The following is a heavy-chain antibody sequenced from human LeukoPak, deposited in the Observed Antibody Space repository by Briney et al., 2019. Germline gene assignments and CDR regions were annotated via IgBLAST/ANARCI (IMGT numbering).Heavy chain of an antibody. D-gene: IGHD3-22*01. CDR1: GYTLTELS. CDR2: FDPEDGET. CDR3: ARPPGSGYSFDY. Sequence: ASVKVSCKVSGYTLTELSMHWVRQAPGKGLEWMGGFDPEDGETLYAQNFQGRVTMTEDTSTDTAYMELSSLRSEDTAVYYCARPPGSGYSFDYWGQGTLVTVSS. V-gene: IGHV1-24*01. J-gene: IGHJ4*02.